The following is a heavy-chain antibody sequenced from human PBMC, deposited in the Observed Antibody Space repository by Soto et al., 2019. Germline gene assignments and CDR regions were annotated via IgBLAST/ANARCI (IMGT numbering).Heavy chain of an antibody. CDR3: ARHAIERYSYGSTREYYFDY. J-gene: IGHJ4*02. D-gene: IGHD5-18*01. V-gene: IGHV4-39*01. Sequence: QLQLQESGPGLVKPSETLSLTCTVSGGSISSSSYYWGWIRQPPGKGLEWIGSIYYSGSTYYNPSLKSRVTISVDTSKNQFSLKLSSVTAADTAVYYCARHAIERYSYGSTREYYFDYWGQGTLVTVSS. CDR1: GGSISSSSYY. CDR2: IYYSGST.